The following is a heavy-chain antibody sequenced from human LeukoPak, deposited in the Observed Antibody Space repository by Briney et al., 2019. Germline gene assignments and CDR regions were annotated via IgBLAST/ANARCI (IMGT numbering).Heavy chain of an antibody. CDR3: ARDRNAPAKYFFDN. D-gene: IGHD1-1*01. J-gene: IGHJ4*02. Sequence: GGSLRLSCAVSAFTFNSYAMHCARQAPGKGLEWVALISNDGRDKHHADSVKGRFTISRDNSKNTLYLQMNSLRAEDTAVYYCARDRNAPAKYFFDNSGQGTLVTVSS. CDR1: AFTFNSYA. CDR2: ISNDGRDK. V-gene: IGHV3-30*04.